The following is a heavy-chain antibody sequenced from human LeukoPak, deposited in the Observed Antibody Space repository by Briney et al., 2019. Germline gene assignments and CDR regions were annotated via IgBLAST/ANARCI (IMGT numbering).Heavy chain of an antibody. Sequence: GESLRISCKGSGYNFTSYWISWVRQMPGKGLEWRGRIDPSDSYTNYSPSFQGHVTISADKSISTAYLQWSSLKASDTAMYYCARHETVMAYYYGMDVWGQGTTVTVSS. CDR2: IDPSDSYT. D-gene: IGHD5-24*01. CDR3: ARHETVMAYYYGMDV. V-gene: IGHV5-10-1*01. CDR1: GYNFTSYW. J-gene: IGHJ6*02.